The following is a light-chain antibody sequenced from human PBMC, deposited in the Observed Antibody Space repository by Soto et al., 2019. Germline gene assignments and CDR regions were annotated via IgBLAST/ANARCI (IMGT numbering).Light chain of an antibody. V-gene: IGKV2-28*01. J-gene: IGKJ4*01. CDR1: QSLLNSNGYYS. Sequence: DIVMTQSPLFLPVTPGEPASISCRSSQSLLNSNGYYSLEWYLQKPGQSPQLLIYMGSNRASGVPDRFSGSGSGTDFTLKISRVEAEDVGVYYCMQALQLPLTFGGGTKVGLK. CDR3: MQALQLPLT. CDR2: MGS.